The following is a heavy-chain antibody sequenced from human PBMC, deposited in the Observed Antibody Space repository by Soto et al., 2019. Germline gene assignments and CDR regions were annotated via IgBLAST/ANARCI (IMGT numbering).Heavy chain of an antibody. Sequence: PGGSLRLSCAASGFTFSSYSMNWVRQAPGKGLEWVSYISSSSSTIYYADSVKGRFTISRDNAKNSLYLQMNSLRAEDTAVYYCAREDYYYDSSPKYGLDVSGQATTVTVSS. V-gene: IGHV3-48*01. CDR1: GFTFSSYS. J-gene: IGHJ6*02. D-gene: IGHD3-22*01. CDR3: AREDYYYDSSPKYGLDV. CDR2: ISSSSSTI.